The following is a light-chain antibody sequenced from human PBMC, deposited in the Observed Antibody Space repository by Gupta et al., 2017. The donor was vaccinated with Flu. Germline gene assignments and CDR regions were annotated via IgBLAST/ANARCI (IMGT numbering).Light chain of an antibody. V-gene: IGLV2-14*01. CDR2: EVS. CDR1: SSDVGAYDY. J-gene: IGLJ2*01. Sequence: QSALTQPASVSGSPGQSIAISCTGTSSDVGAYDYVSWYQQHPGKAPKLMLFEVSRRPAGISERFSGSKSGNTASLTISGLLAEDEAVYYCSSYKNTNTGVVFGGGTKLTVL. CDR3: SSYKNTNTGVV.